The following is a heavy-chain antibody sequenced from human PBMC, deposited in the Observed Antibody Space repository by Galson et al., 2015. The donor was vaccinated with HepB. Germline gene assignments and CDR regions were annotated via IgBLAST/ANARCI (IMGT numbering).Heavy chain of an antibody. V-gene: IGHV4-59*02. CDR3: AITYFYESSGYWTFDH. CDR1: GGYVSSSY. J-gene: IGHJ4*02. CDR2: LFHGGSA. Sequence: SETLSLTCSVSGGYVSSSYWSWIRQTPGRGLEWLGYLFHGGSANYNPSLRGRVTMSIDTSRKQFSLRLRSVTAADTAMYYCAITYFYESSGYWTFDHWGQGTQVTVSP. D-gene: IGHD3-22*01.